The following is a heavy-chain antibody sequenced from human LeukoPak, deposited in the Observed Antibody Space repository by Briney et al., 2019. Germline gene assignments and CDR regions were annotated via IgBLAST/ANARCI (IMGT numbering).Heavy chain of an antibody. Sequence: GGSLRLSCAASGFTFSSYAMSWVRQAPGKGLEWVSAISGSGGSTYYADSVKGRFTISRDNSKNTLYLQMNSLRAEDTAVYYCAKSRSYYYDSSGYYYPFDYWGQGTLVTVSS. D-gene: IGHD3-22*01. CDR2: ISGSGGST. CDR1: GFTFSSYA. V-gene: IGHV3-23*01. CDR3: AKSRSYYYDSSGYYYPFDY. J-gene: IGHJ4*02.